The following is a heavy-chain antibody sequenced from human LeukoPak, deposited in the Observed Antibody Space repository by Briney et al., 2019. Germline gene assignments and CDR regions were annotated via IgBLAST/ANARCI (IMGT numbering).Heavy chain of an antibody. CDR2: INKDGSEK. J-gene: IGHJ4*02. CDR1: RLTFSGYW. CDR3: ATYTQHFGAPGGADY. Sequence: GGSLRLSCVVSRLTFSGYWMRWVRQAPGKGLEWVAAINKDGSEKRYVDSVEGRFTISRDNARNSVYLQMTSLGAEDTAAYYCATYTQHFGAPGGADYWGLGTLVTVSS. V-gene: IGHV3-7*03. D-gene: IGHD2-8*02.